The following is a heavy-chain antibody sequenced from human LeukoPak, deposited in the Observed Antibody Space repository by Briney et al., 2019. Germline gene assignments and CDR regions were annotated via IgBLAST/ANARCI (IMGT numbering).Heavy chain of an antibody. CDR1: GSTFSDAW. CDR2: IKSKIDGGTT. D-gene: IGHD3-9*01. Sequence: GGSLRLSCAASGSTFSDAWMSWVRQAPGKGLEWVGRIKSKIDGGTTDNAAPVKGRFTISRDDSKNMLYLQMNSLKIEDTAVYYCARVRVTGYSNFAYWGQGTLVTVSS. V-gene: IGHV3-15*01. J-gene: IGHJ4*02. CDR3: ARVRVTGYSNFAY.